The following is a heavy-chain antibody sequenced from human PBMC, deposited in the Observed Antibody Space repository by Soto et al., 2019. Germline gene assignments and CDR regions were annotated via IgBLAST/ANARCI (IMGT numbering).Heavy chain of an antibody. V-gene: IGHV4-31*03. D-gene: IGHD3-10*01. CDR3: ARALRTAMAGSGSYYPYYYYYMDV. CDR2: IYYSGST. J-gene: IGHJ6*03. CDR1: GGSISSGGYY. Sequence: SETLSLTCTVSGGSISSGGYYWSWIRQHPGKGLEWIGYIYYSGSTYYNPSLKSRVTISVDTSKNQFSLKLSSVTAADTAVYYCARALRTAMAGSGSYYPYYYYYMDVWGKGTTVTVSS.